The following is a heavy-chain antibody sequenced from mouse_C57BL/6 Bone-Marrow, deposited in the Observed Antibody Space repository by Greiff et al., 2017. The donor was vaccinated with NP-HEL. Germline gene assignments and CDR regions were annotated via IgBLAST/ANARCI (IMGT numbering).Heavy chain of an antibody. V-gene: IGHV5-6*01. Sequence: DVLLVESGGDLVKPGGSLKLSCAASGFTFSSYGMSWVRQSPDKRLEWVATISSGGSYTYSPDSVKGRFTIFRDNAKNTLYRQTSSLKSEDTAMDYCARRLIYYDYDVSDYWGQGTTRTVSS. CDR3: ARRLIYYDYDVSDY. CDR1: GFTFSSYG. D-gene: IGHD2-4*01. J-gene: IGHJ2*01. CDR2: ISSGGSYT.